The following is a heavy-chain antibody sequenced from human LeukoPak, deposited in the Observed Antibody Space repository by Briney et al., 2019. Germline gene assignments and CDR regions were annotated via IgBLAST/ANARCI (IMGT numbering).Heavy chain of an antibody. CDR1: GGSISSGSYY. Sequence: SQTLSLTCTVSGGSISSGSYYWSWIRQPAGKGLEWIGRIYTSGSTNYNPALKSRVTISVDTSKNQFSLKLSSVTAADTAVYYCARDGGYCSSTSCLLFDYWGQGTLVTVSS. J-gene: IGHJ4*02. CDR3: ARDGGYCSSTSCLLFDY. D-gene: IGHD2-2*01. V-gene: IGHV4-61*02. CDR2: IYTSGST.